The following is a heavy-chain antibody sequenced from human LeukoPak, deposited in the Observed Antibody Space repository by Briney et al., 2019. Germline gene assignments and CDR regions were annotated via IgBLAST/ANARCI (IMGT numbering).Heavy chain of an antibody. J-gene: IGHJ4*02. D-gene: IGHD1-1*01. Sequence: GGSLRLSCAASGFIVTTNYMSWVRQAPGKGLEWVSVIYSGGSTYYADSVKGRFTISRDNSKNTLYLQMNSLRAEDTAVYYCASGKLTAFDYWGQGTLVTVSS. V-gene: IGHV3-53*01. CDR2: IYSGGST. CDR3: ASGKLTAFDY. CDR1: GFIVTTNY.